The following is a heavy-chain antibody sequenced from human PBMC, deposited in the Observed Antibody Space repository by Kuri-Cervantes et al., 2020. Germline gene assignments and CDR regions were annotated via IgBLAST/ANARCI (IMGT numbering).Heavy chain of an antibody. CDR1: GFTVSRYY. J-gene: IGHJ6*03. CDR3: ARVGGYYDILTGYYWYYYYMDV. V-gene: IGHV3-21*01. Sequence: GYLSLSCAASGFTVSRYYMGWVRQAPGKGLEWVASISSSSSYIYYADSVKGRFTISRDNAKNSLYLQMNSLGAEDTAVYYCARVGGYYDILTGYYWYYYYMDVWGKGTTVTVSS. CDR2: ISSSSSYI. D-gene: IGHD3-9*01.